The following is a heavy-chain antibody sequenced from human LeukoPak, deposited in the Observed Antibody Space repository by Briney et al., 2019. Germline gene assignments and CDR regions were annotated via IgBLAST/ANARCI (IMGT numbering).Heavy chain of an antibody. D-gene: IGHD5-24*01. CDR1: GFTFSSYS. J-gene: IGHJ4*02. V-gene: IGHV3-48*01. CDR3: AKRGEMDASLDFDY. Sequence: GGSLRLSCAASGFTFSSYSMNWVRQAPGKGLEWVSYVSSSSNSIYYPDSVKGRFTISRDNAKNSLYLQMNSLRAEDTAVYYCAKRGEMDASLDFDYWGQGTLVTVSS. CDR2: VSSSSNSI.